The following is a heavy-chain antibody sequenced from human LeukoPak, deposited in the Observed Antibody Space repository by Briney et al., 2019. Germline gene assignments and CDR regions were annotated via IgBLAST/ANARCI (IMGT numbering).Heavy chain of an antibody. D-gene: IGHD5-24*01. CDR1: GGSISSYY. CDR3: ARLRWLQPFDY. Sequence: SETLSLTCTVSGGSISSYYWSWIRQPPGKGLEWIGYIYYGGSTNYNPSLKSRVTISVDTSKNQFSLKLSSVTAADTAVYYCARLRWLQPFDYWGQGTLVTVSS. V-gene: IGHV4-59*08. J-gene: IGHJ4*02. CDR2: IYYGGST.